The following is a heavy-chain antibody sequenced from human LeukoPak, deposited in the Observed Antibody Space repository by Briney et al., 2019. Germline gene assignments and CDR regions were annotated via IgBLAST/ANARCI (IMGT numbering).Heavy chain of an antibody. J-gene: IGHJ4*02. V-gene: IGHV1-24*01. Sequence: ASVKVSCKVSGYTLTELPMHWVRQAPGKGLEWMGSFDPEDGERIYAQKFQGRVTMTEDTSTDTAYMELSSLRSEDTAVYYCATSKAYCDGDCYAHFDDWGQGTLVTVSS. CDR2: FDPEDGER. CDR3: ATSKAYCDGDCYAHFDD. D-gene: IGHD2-21*02. CDR1: GYTLTELP.